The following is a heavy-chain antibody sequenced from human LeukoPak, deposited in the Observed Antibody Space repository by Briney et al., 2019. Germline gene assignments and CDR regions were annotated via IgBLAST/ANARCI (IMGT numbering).Heavy chain of an antibody. Sequence: GGSLRLSCAASGFTFSTYSFHWVRQAPGKGLEGVALISHDGGIRYNVDSMQGRFTISRDNSKNTLLLQMNNLRVEDTALYYCARETDGDYIIDSWGQGTLVTVSS. CDR1: GFTFSTYS. CDR2: ISHDGGIR. V-gene: IGHV3-30*04. D-gene: IGHD4-17*01. CDR3: ARETDGDYIIDS. J-gene: IGHJ4*02.